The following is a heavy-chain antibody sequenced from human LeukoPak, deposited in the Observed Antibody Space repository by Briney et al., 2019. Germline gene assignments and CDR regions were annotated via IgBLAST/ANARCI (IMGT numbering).Heavy chain of an antibody. Sequence: GESLKISCKGSGYIFSNYWIGWVRQMPGKGLEWMGLIYSGDSDTRYSPSFQGQVTISADKSISTAYLQWSSLKASDTAMYYCARRGGLNDAFDIWGQGTMVTVSS. CDR3: ARRGGLNDAFDI. CDR2: IYSGDSDT. CDR1: GYIFSNYW. J-gene: IGHJ3*02. D-gene: IGHD3-16*01. V-gene: IGHV5-51*01.